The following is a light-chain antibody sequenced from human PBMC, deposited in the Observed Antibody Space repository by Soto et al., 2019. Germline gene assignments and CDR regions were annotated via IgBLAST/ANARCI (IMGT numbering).Light chain of an antibody. Sequence: EIVLTQSPGTLSLSPGERATLSCRASQSVSSSYLAWYQQKPGQAPRLLIYGASSRATGIPGRFSGSGSGADFTLTISRLEAEDLAVYYCQQYGSSSYTFGQGTKLEIK. CDR3: QQYGSSSYT. CDR2: GAS. CDR1: QSVSSSY. J-gene: IGKJ2*01. V-gene: IGKV3-20*01.